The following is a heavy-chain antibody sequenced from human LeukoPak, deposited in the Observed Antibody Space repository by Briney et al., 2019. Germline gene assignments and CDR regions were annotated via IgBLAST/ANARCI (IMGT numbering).Heavy chain of an antibody. Sequence: ASVKVSCKASGYTFTSYGISWVRQAPGQGLEWMGWISAYNGNTNYAQKLQGRVTMTTDTSTSTAYMERRSLRSDDTAVYYCARIYCSSTSCYPPDYWGQGTLVTVSS. V-gene: IGHV1-18*01. CDR3: ARIYCSSTSCYPPDY. CDR1: GYTFTSYG. J-gene: IGHJ4*02. CDR2: ISAYNGNT. D-gene: IGHD2-2*01.